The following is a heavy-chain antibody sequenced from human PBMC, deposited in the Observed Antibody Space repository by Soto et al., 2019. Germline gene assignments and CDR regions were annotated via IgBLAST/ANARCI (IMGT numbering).Heavy chain of an antibody. V-gene: IGHV4-61*01. CDR2: VYYSGTT. CDR3: ARTTAVPNTLRSRYSYDY. D-gene: IGHD4-17*01. J-gene: IGHJ4*02. Sequence: SETLSLTCSVSGGSVSDKTYYWSWIRQPPGKRLEWIGYVYYSGTTNYNPSLKSRVTISVDLSKNRFSLRLSSVTTADTALYYCARTTAVPNTLRSRYSYDYCGQGTLVAVSS. CDR1: GGSVSDKTYY.